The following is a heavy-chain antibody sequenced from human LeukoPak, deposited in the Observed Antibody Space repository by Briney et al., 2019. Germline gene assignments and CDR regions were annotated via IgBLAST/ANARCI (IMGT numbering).Heavy chain of an antibody. CDR3: ARDGLKSLAAGILFDY. V-gene: IGHV3-30-3*01. J-gene: IGHJ4*02. D-gene: IGHD6-13*01. CDR2: ISYDGSNK. CDR1: GFTFSSYA. Sequence: GGSLRLPCAASGFTFSSYAMHWVRQAPGKGLEWVAVISYDGSNKYYADSVKGRFTISRDNSKNTLYLQMNSLRAEDTAVYYCARDGLKSLAAGILFDYWGQGTLVTVSS.